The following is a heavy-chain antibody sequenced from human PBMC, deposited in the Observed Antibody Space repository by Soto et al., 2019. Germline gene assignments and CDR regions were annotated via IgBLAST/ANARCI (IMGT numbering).Heavy chain of an antibody. Sequence: EVQLVESGGGLVQPGGSLRLSCTASGFPFSTFWMSWVRQAPGKGLEWLANIKQDGSEKDYVDSVKGQFTISRDNAKNSLYLQMSSLRAEDTAIYYCARDIAVAGTGPFDYWGQGALITVSS. CDR2: IKQDGSEK. V-gene: IGHV3-7*04. CDR3: ARDIAVAGTGPFDY. CDR1: GFPFSTFW. D-gene: IGHD6-19*01. J-gene: IGHJ4*02.